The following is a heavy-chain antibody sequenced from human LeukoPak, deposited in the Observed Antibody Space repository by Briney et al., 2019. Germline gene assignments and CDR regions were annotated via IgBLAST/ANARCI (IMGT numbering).Heavy chain of an antibody. CDR1: GGSFSGYY. V-gene: IGHV4-34*01. CDR3: ARVYGSGRYYYYGMDV. D-gene: IGHD3-10*01. Sequence: PSETLPLTCAVYGGSFSGYYWSWIRQPPGKGLEWIGEINHSGSTNYNPSLKSRVTISVDTSKNQFSLKLSSVTAADTAVYYCARVYGSGRYYYYGMDVWGKGTTVTVSS. J-gene: IGHJ6*04. CDR2: INHSGST.